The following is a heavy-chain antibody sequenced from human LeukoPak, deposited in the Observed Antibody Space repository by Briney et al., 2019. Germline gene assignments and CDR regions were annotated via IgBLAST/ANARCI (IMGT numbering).Heavy chain of an antibody. D-gene: IGHD6-13*01. CDR2: IYYSGST. Sequence: GSLRLSCAASGFTFSSYAMSWIRQPPGKGLEWIGSIYYSGSTYYNPSLKSRVTISVDTSKNQFSLKLSSVTAADTAVYYCARRSSHSDNWFDPWGQGTLVTVSS. CDR1: GFTFSSYA. V-gene: IGHV4-38-2*01. J-gene: IGHJ5*02. CDR3: ARRSSHSDNWFDP.